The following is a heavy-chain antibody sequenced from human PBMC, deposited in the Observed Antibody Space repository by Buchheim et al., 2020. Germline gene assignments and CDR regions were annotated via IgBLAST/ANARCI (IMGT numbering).Heavy chain of an antibody. J-gene: IGHJ4*02. CDR3: ARLPEKVGVNFLDF. D-gene: IGHD1-26*01. Sequence: QVQLHQWGARLLKPSETLSLTCAVYGGSFSGFFWSWVRQPPGKGLEWIGEINHSGNTNYNQSLKSRVIMSVDTSKNQFSLKLSSMTAADSAVYYCARLPEKVGVNFLDFWGQG. V-gene: IGHV4-34*01. CDR1: GGSFSGFF. CDR2: INHSGNT.